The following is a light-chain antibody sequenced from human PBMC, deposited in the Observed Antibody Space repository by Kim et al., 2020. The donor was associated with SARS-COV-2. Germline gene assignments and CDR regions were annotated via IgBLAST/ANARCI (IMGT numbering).Light chain of an antibody. CDR1: QSVSSRH. Sequence: SLSPGDRVTLSCRASQSVSSRHLAWYQQKPGQAPRLFIHGASNRATGIPDRFSGSGSGTDFTLTISRLEPEDFAVYYCQRYGDSYTFGQGTKLEI. CDR3: QRYGDSYT. CDR2: GAS. V-gene: IGKV3-20*01. J-gene: IGKJ2*01.